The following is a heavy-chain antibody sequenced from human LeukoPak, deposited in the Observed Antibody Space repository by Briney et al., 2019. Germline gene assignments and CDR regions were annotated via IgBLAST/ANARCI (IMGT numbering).Heavy chain of an antibody. D-gene: IGHD1-1*01. CDR3: ARGGSGNWNAPFDY. CDR2: ISYDGSNK. J-gene: IGHJ4*02. V-gene: IGHV3-30*04. CDR1: GFTFSSYA. Sequence: PGGSLRLSCAASGFTFSSYAMHWVRQAPGKGLEWVAVISYDGSNKYYADSVKGRFTISRDNAKNSLYLQMNSLRADDTAVYYRARGGSGNWNAPFDYWGQGTLVTVSS.